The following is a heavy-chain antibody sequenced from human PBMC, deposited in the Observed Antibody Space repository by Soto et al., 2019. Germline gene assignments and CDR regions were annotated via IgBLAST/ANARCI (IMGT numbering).Heavy chain of an antibody. CDR3: ARVDVLFYSFDY. J-gene: IGHJ4*02. CDR2: INPSGGST. CDR1: GYTFTSYY. V-gene: IGHV1-46*01. D-gene: IGHD2-21*01. Sequence: GSSVKVSCKASGYTFTSYYMHWVRQAPGQGLEWMGIINPSGGSTSYAQKFQGRVTMTRDTSTSTVYMELSSLRSEDTAVYYCARVDVLFYSFDYWGQGTLVTVSS.